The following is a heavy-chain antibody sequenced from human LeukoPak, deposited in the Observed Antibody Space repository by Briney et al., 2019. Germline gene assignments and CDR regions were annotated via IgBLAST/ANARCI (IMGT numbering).Heavy chain of an antibody. CDR1: GFTFSSYG. CDR2: IRYDGSNK. V-gene: IGHV3-30*02. CDR3: AKDLFTMIVVVTYAFDI. Sequence: GGSLRLSCAASGFTFSSYGMHWVRQAPGKGLEWVAFIRYDGSNKYYADSVKGRFTISRDNSKNTLYLQMNSLRAEDTAVYYCAKDLFTMIVVVTYAFDIWGQGTMVTVSS. D-gene: IGHD3-22*01. J-gene: IGHJ3*02.